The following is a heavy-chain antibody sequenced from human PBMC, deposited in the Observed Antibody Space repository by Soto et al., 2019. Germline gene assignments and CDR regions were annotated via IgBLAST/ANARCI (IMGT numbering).Heavy chain of an antibody. J-gene: IGHJ6*02. CDR2: ISGSVTYAM. Sequence: GGSLRLSCVASGFTFADYYMAWIRQVPGKGPEWLGDISGSVTYAMGTSAGSVVGRLGLSRDNAKNSLFLQMFNLRVEDTAVYYCAREKVRIGAVDVWGQGITVTVSS. CDR1: GFTFADYY. CDR3: AREKVRIGAVDV. V-gene: IGHV3-11*06.